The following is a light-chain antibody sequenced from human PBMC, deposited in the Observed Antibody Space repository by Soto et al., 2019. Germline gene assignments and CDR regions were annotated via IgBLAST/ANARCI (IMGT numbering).Light chain of an antibody. V-gene: IGKV2-28*01. CDR3: MQTLETPIT. CDR2: SGS. CDR1: QSLLRREGYMN. Sequence: DIVMIQSPLSLPVTPGEPASISCRPSQSLLRREGYMNLAWYLQRPGQSPHLLIFSGSPRAPGVPDRFSGSGSGTDFTLKITKVEAEDVGVYYCMQTLETPITFGQGTRLEI. J-gene: IGKJ5*01.